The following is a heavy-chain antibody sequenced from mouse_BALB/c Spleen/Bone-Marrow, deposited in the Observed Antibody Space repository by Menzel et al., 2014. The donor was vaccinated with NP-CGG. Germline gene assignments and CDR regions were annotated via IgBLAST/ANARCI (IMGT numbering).Heavy chain of an antibody. CDR3: SRGGYEGGYYYAMDY. CDR2: IFPGSGNT. CDR1: GYSFTSYY. V-gene: IGHV1-66*01. D-gene: IGHD3-1*01. Sequence: QVQLQQSGPELVKPGASVKISCKASGYSFTSYYIHWVRQRPGQGLEWIGWIFPGSGNTKYNEKFKGKATLTADTSSSTDYMQLSKLTSEDAAVSFCSRGGYEGGYYYAMDYWGQGTSVTVSS. J-gene: IGHJ4*01.